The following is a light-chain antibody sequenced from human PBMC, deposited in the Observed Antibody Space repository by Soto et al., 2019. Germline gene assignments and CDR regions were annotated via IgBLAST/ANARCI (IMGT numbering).Light chain of an antibody. Sequence: EIVMTQSPATLSVSPGERATLSCRASQSASNNLAWYQQKPGQAPRLLIYVASTRATGIPARFSGSGSGTEFTLTISILQSEDFAVYYCQQYNKWPLTFGQGTKVEI. CDR2: VAS. CDR3: QQYNKWPLT. CDR1: QSASNN. V-gene: IGKV3-15*01. J-gene: IGKJ1*01.